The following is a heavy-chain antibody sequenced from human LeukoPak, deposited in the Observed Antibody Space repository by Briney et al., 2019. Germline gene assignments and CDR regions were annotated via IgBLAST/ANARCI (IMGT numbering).Heavy chain of an antibody. J-gene: IGHJ4*02. CDR2: INPSGGST. V-gene: IGHV1-46*01. CDR3: AREGPYSDSSRSRFDY. D-gene: IGHD6-6*01. CDR1: GYTFTNYY. Sequence: GASVKVSRKASGYTFTNYYIHWVRQAPGQGLEWTGIINPSGGSTSYAQKFQGRVTMTRDTSTSTVYMELSSLRSEDTAVYYCAREGPYSDSSRSRFDYWGQGTLVTVSS.